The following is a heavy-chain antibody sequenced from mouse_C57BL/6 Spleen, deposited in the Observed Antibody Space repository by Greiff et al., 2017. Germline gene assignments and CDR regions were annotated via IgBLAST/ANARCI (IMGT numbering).Heavy chain of an antibody. D-gene: IGHD1-1*01. CDR1: GYSITSGYY. Sequence: EVKLQESGPGLVKPSQSLSLTCSVTGYSITSGYYWNWIRQFPGNKLEWMGYISYDGSNNYNPSLKNRISITRDTSKNQFFLKLNSVTTEDTATYYCARRNNYYGSTYAMDYWGQGTSVTVSS. CDR2: ISYDGSN. V-gene: IGHV3-6*01. J-gene: IGHJ4*01. CDR3: ARRNNYYGSTYAMDY.